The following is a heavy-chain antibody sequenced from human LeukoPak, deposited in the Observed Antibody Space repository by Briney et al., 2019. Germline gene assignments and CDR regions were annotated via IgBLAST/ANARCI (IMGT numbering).Heavy chain of an antibody. Sequence: SETLSLTCTVSGGSISSSSYYWGWIRQPPGKGLEWIGSIYYSGSTYYNPSLKSRVTISVDTSKNQFSLKLSSVTAADTAVYYCAREGSPYYYFDFRGQGTTVTVSS. CDR3: AREGSPYYYFDF. CDR1: GGSISSSSYY. D-gene: IGHD1-26*01. J-gene: IGHJ4*02. CDR2: IYYSGST. V-gene: IGHV4-39*02.